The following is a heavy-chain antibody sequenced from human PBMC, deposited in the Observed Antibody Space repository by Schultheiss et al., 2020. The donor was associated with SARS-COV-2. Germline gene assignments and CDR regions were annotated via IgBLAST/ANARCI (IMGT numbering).Heavy chain of an antibody. J-gene: IGHJ6*02. CDR3: ARELLVTTDYYYGMDV. CDR1: GGSISSYY. Sequence: SQTLSLTCTVSGGSISSYYWSWIRQPPGKGLEWIGYIYYSGSTYYNPSLKSRVTISVDTSKNQFSLKLSSVTAADTAVYYCARELLVTTDYYYGMDVWGQGTTVTVSS. CDR2: IYYSGST. V-gene: IGHV4-59*12. D-gene: IGHD4-11*01.